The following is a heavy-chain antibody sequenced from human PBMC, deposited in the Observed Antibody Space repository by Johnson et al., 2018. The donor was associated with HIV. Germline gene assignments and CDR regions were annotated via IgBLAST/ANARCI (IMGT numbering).Heavy chain of an antibody. Sequence: MMLVESGGGVVQPGRSLRLSCAASGITVGTNYMSWVRQAPGKGLEWVSVIFSVGDVYYADSVKGRFTISRDNSKNTLYLQMNSLRAEDTAVYYCANLRKYQLLWGAFDIWGQGTMVTVSS. D-gene: IGHD2-2*01. CDR1: GITVGTNY. V-gene: IGHV3-66*02. J-gene: IGHJ3*02. CDR2: IFSVGDV. CDR3: ANLRKYQLLWGAFDI.